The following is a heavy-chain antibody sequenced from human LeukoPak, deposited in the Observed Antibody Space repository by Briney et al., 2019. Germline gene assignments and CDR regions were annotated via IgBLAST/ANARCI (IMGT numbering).Heavy chain of an antibody. CDR3: ASLTPYYDFWSGTTDAFDI. CDR2: IYYSGST. J-gene: IGHJ3*02. Sequence: PSETLSLACTVSGGSISSSSYYWGWIRQSPGKGLEWIGSIYYSGSTHYNPSLKSRVTISVDTSKNQFSLKLSSVTAADTAVYYCASLTPYYDFWSGTTDAFDIWGQGTMVTVSS. D-gene: IGHD3-3*01. V-gene: IGHV4-39*07. CDR1: GGSISSSSYY.